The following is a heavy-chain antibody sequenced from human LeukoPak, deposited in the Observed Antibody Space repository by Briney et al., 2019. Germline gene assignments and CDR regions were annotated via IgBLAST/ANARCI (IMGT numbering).Heavy chain of an antibody. CDR1: GGSISSGSYY. CDR3: TLAYCGGDCYSGP. J-gene: IGHJ5*02. D-gene: IGHD2-21*02. Sequence: SQTLSLTCTVSGGSISSGSYYWSWIRQPAGKGLEWIGRIYTSGSTNYNPSLKSRVTISVDTSKNQFSLKLSSVTAADTAVYYCTLAYCGGDCYSGPWGQGTLVTVSS. V-gene: IGHV4-61*02. CDR2: IYTSGST.